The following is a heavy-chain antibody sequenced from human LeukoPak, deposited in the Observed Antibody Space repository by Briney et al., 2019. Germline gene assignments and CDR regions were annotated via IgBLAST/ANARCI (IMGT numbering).Heavy chain of an antibody. D-gene: IGHD3-10*01. Sequence: ASVKVSCKASGGTFSSYTISWVRQAPGQGLEWMGRIIPILGEPDYAQKFQGRVTITADMSTSTAYMELSSLRSEDTAVYYCARKGGLGTYGIFDYWGRGTLVTVSS. CDR1: GGTFSSYT. J-gene: IGHJ4*02. CDR3: ARKGGLGTYGIFDY. V-gene: IGHV1-69*02. CDR2: IIPILGEP.